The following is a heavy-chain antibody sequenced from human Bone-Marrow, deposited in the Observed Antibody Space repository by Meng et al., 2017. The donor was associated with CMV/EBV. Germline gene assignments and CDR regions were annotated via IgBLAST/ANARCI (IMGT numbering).Heavy chain of an antibody. Sequence: SETLSLTCTVSGYSISSGYYWGWIRQPPGKGLEWIGSIYHSGSTYYNPSLKSRVTISVDTSKNQFSLKLSSVTAADTAVYYCARGGEYQLRLIDYWGQGTLVTCYS. V-gene: IGHV4-38-2*02. D-gene: IGHD2-2*01. J-gene: IGHJ4*02. CDR2: IYHSGST. CDR3: ARGGEYQLRLIDY. CDR1: GYSISSGYY.